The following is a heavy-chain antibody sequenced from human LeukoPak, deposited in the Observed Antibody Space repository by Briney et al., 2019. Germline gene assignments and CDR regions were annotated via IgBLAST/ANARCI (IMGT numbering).Heavy chain of an antibody. CDR2: ISSSSSYI. Sequence: PGGSLRLSCAASGFTFGSYSMNWVRQAPGKGLEWVSSISSSSSYIYYADSVKGRFTISRDNAKNSLYLQMNSLRAEDTAVYYCARDPRGNWGSRIDYWGQGTLVTVSS. D-gene: IGHD7-27*01. V-gene: IGHV3-21*01. CDR3: ARDPRGNWGSRIDY. CDR1: GFTFGSYS. J-gene: IGHJ4*02.